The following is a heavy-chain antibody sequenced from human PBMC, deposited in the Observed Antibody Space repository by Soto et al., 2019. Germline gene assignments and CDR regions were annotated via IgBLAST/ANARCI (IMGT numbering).Heavy chain of an antibody. J-gene: IGHJ5*02. Sequence: GRYLGLSCAASGFTFSSDAMRWVRQAPGKGLEWVSAISGSGGSTYYADSVKGRFTISRDNSKNTLYLQMNSLRAEDTAVYYCATYTHFDFLRRYNNTFDLWGPGTPVTVS. D-gene: IGHD3-3*01. V-gene: IGHV3-23*01. CDR3: ATYTHFDFLRRYNNTFDL. CDR2: ISGSGGST. CDR1: GFTFSSDA.